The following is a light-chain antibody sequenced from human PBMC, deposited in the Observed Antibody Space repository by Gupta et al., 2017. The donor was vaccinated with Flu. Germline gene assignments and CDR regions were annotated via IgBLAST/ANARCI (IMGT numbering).Light chain of an antibody. CDR3: QVWSSSDHAYV. Sequence: SYVLTQSPSVSVAPGQTGRVTCGGNDIGSKNVHWYQQKPGQAPVVVVWDDTHRPSGISERFSGSNARNTATLTISRAEVGDEADYYCQVWSSSDHAYVFGTGTKVSVL. J-gene: IGLJ1*01. CDR1: DIGSKN. CDR2: DDT. V-gene: IGLV3-21*02.